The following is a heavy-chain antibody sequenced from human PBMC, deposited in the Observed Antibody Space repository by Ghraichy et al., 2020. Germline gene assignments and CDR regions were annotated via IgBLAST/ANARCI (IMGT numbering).Heavy chain of an antibody. J-gene: IGHJ4*02. Sequence: SETLSLTCTVSGGSISSGGYYWSWIRQHPGKGLEWIGYIYYSGSTYYNPSLKSRVTISVDTSKNQFSLKLSSVTAADTAVYYCARLTYYYGSGSYLGLYYFDYWGQGTLVTVSS. CDR1: GGSISSGGYY. CDR2: IYYSGST. D-gene: IGHD3-10*01. V-gene: IGHV4-31*03. CDR3: ARLTYYYGSGSYLGLYYFDY.